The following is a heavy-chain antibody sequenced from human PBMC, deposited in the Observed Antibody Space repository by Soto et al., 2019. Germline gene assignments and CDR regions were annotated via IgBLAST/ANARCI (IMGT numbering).Heavy chain of an antibody. CDR3: ARDADYGGSRGGMDV. J-gene: IGHJ6*02. CDR2: IYYSGST. Sequence: QVRFEESGPGLVKPSETLSLICSVSGGSVNNANYFWNWIRHHPENGLEWIGYIYYSGSTRYNPSFKSRVTLSIDTSKNQFSLSLNSVTVADTAVYFCARDADYGGSRGGMDVWGRGTTVTVSS. V-gene: IGHV4-31*03. CDR1: GGSVNNANYF. D-gene: IGHD4-17*01.